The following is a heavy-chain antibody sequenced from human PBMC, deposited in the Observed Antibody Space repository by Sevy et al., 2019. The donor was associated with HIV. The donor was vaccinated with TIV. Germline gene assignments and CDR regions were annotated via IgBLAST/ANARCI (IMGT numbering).Heavy chain of an antibody. CDR2: ISAYNGNT. D-gene: IGHD3-22*01. CDR1: GYTFTSYG. J-gene: IGHJ3*02. V-gene: IGHV1-18*01. Sequence: ASVKVSCKASGYTFTSYGISWVRQAPGQGLEWMGWISAYNGNTNYAQKLQGRVTMTTDTSTSTAYMELRSLRSDDTAVYYCARDRPYDSRGYYSDAFDIWGQGTMVTVSS. CDR3: ARDRPYDSRGYYSDAFDI.